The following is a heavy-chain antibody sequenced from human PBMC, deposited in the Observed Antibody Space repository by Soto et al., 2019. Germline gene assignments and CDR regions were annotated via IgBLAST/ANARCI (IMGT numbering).Heavy chain of an antibody. D-gene: IGHD5-12*01. J-gene: IGHJ4*02. V-gene: IGHV3-74*01. Sequence: GWSLRLACASSVFTFISYWMHWVRQAPGKGLVWVSRINSDGSSTSYADSVKGRFTISRDNAKNTLYLQMNSLRAEDTAVYYCARVEMATIDYWGQGTLVTVSS. CDR1: VFTFISYW. CDR3: ARVEMATIDY. CDR2: INSDGSST.